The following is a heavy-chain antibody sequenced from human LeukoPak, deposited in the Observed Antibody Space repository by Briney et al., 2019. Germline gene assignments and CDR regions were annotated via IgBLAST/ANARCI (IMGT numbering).Heavy chain of an antibody. D-gene: IGHD1-1*01. V-gene: IGHV1-24*01. Sequence: ASVKVSCKVFGYTLTELPIHWVRQAPGKGLAWVGGFDPEDGETTYAQKFQGRVTMTEDTSTDTAYMEVSGLRSEDTAVYYCATRTTGTTDALDIWGQGTMVTVSS. CDR1: GYTLTELP. J-gene: IGHJ3*02. CDR2: FDPEDGET. CDR3: ATRTTGTTDALDI.